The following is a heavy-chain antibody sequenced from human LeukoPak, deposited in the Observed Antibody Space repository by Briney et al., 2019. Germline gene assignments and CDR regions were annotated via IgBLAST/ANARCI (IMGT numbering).Heavy chain of an antibody. V-gene: IGHV3-30*04. J-gene: IGHJ4*02. Sequence: PGGSLRLSCAASGFTFSSYAMHWVRQAPGKGLEWVAVISYDGSNKYYADSVKGRFTISRDNSKNTLYLQKNSLRAEDTAVYYCARDARGYFDYWGQGTLVTVSS. D-gene: IGHD3-16*01. CDR2: ISYDGSNK. CDR1: GFTFSSYA. CDR3: ARDARGYFDY.